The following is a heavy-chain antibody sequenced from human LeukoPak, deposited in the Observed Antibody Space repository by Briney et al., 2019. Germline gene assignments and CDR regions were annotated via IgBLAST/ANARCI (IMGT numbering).Heavy chain of an antibody. D-gene: IGHD5-18*01. CDR3: ARGAFAWIQGSYGLDV. CDR2: INPNSGDT. V-gene: IGHV1-2*02. CDR1: GYTFTAYY. J-gene: IGHJ6*02. Sequence: ASVKVSCKASGYTFTAYYMHWVRQAPGQGLEWMGWINPNSGDTKIAQKFQGRVTMTRDTSISTAYMELNSLRSDDTAVYYCARGAFAWIQGSYGLDVWGQGTTVTVSS.